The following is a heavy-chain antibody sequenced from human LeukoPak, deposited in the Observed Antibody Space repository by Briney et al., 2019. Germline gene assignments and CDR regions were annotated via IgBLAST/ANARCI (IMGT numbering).Heavy chain of an antibody. Sequence: SETLSLTCAVYGGSFSGCYWSWIRQPPGKGLEWIGEINHSGSTNYNPSLKSRVTISVDTSKNQFSLKLSSVTAADTAVYYCARTPRKVTTYYYGMDVWGKGTTVTVSS. CDR2: INHSGST. J-gene: IGHJ6*04. V-gene: IGHV4-34*01. D-gene: IGHD4-17*01. CDR1: GGSFSGCY. CDR3: ARTPRKVTTYYYGMDV.